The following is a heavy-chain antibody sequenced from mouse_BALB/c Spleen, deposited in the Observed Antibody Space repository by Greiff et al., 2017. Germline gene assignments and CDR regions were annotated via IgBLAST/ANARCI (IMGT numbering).Heavy chain of an antibody. D-gene: IGHD2-4*01. CDR2: IDPENGNT. Sequence: EVQLQQSGAELVRPGALVKLSCKATGFNIKDYYMHWVKQRPEQGLEWIGWIDPENGNTIYDPKFQGKASITADTSSNTAYLQLSSLTSEDTAVYYCAVYEYDEVFDYWGQGTTLTVSS. V-gene: IGHV14-1*02. J-gene: IGHJ2*01. CDR1: GFNIKDYY. CDR3: AVYEYDEVFDY.